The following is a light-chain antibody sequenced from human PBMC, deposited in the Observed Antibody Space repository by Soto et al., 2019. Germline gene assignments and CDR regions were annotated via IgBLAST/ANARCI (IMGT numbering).Light chain of an antibody. Sequence: DIQMTQSPSTLSASVGGRVTITCRASQSVGTWVAWYQQKPGKAPKLLIYGASKSESGVPSRFSGSGSGTEFNLTITSLQPDDFATYFCQHYRRNTWSLGPGTQVDI. CDR2: GAS. V-gene: IGKV1-5*01. CDR1: QSVGTW. CDR3: QHYRRNTWS. J-gene: IGKJ1*01.